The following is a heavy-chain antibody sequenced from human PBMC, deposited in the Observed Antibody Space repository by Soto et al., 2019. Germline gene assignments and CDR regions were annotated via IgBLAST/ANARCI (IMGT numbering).Heavy chain of an antibody. D-gene: IGHD6-13*01. CDR1: GGTFSSYA. J-gene: IGHJ5*02. V-gene: IGHV1-69*05. CDR2: IIPIFGTA. CDR3: ARGAQYVLAAAGNWFDP. Sequence: SVKVSCKASGGTFSSYAISWVRQAPGQGLEWMGGIIPIFGTANYAQKLQGRVTMTTDTSTSTAYMELRSLRSDDTAVYYCARGAQYVLAAAGNWFDPWGQGTLVTVSS.